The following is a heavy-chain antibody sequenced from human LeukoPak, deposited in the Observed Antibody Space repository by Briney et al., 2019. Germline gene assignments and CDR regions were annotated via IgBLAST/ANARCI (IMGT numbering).Heavy chain of an antibody. CDR1: GFTFSSYA. CDR3: ARDNPGFGELFHFDY. D-gene: IGHD3-10*01. V-gene: IGHV3-48*01. CDR2: ISSSSSTI. Sequence: GGSLRLSCAASGFTFSSYAMNWVRQAPGKGLEWVSYISSSSSTIYYADSVKGRFTISRDNAKNSLYLQMNSLRAEDTAVYYCARDNPGFGELFHFDYWGQGTLVTVSS. J-gene: IGHJ4*02.